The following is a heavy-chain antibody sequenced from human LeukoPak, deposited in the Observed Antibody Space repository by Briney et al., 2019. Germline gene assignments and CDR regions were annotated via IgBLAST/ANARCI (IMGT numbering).Heavy chain of an antibody. Sequence: SETWSLTCSVVGGSISSYYWSWIRRPAGKGLEWIGRIYTSGSTNYNPSLKSRVTMSADTSKNPFSLTLSYVTAADTAVYSCARGLYCGGGSCLFDPWGQGTLVTVSS. CDR2: IYTSGST. CDR1: GGSISSYY. V-gene: IGHV4-4*07. CDR3: ARGLYCGGGSCLFDP. J-gene: IGHJ5*02. D-gene: IGHD2-15*01.